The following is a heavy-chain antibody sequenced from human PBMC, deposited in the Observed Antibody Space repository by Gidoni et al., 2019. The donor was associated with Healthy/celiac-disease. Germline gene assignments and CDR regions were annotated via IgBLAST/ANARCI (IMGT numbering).Heavy chain of an antibody. CDR2: ISSSSSYT. Sequence: QVQLVESGGGLVKPGGSLRLSCAASGFTFSDYYMSWIRQAPGKGLEWVSYISSSSSYTNYADSVKGRFTISRDNAKNSLNLQMNSLRAEDTAVYYCARGGYDILTGHPNWFDPWGQGTLVTVSS. J-gene: IGHJ5*02. CDR3: ARGGYDILTGHPNWFDP. V-gene: IGHV3-11*06. D-gene: IGHD3-9*01. CDR1: GFTFSDYY.